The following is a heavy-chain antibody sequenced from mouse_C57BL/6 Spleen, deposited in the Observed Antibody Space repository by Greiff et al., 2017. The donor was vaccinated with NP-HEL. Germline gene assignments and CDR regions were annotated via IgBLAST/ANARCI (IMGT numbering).Heavy chain of an antibody. D-gene: IGHD2-4*01. Sequence: EVMLVESGGGLVQPGGSLKLSCAASGFTFSDYYMYWVRQTPEKRLEWVAYISNGGGSTSYPDTVKGRFTISRATAKTTLYLQMSRLKSEDTAMYYCARRYDYDEGFAYWGQGTLVTVSA. CDR3: ARRYDYDEGFAY. CDR1: GFTFSDYY. V-gene: IGHV5-12*01. J-gene: IGHJ3*01. CDR2: ISNGGGST.